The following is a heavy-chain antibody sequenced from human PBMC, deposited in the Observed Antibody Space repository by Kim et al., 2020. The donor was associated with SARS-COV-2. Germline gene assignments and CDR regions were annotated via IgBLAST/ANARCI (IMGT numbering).Heavy chain of an antibody. D-gene: IGHD1-26*01. CDR1: GYTFTSYD. CDR3: AREWPTRIVGATYYAFDI. V-gene: IGHV1-8*01. J-gene: IGHJ3*02. CDR2: MNPNSGNT. Sequence: ASVKVSCKASGYTFTSYDINWVRQATGQGLEWMGWMNPNSGNTGYAQKFQGRVTMTRNTSISTAYMELSSLRSEDTAVYYCAREWPTRIVGATYYAFDIWGQGTMVTVSS.